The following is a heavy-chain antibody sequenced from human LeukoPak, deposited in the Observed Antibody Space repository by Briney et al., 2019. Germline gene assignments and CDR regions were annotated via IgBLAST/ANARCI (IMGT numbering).Heavy chain of an antibody. CDR1: GFTFSSYA. D-gene: IGHD6-13*01. J-gene: IGHJ4*02. CDR3: ARDPVGSSSPPY. Sequence: PGGSLRLSCAASGFTFSSYAMSWVRQAPGKGLEWVSTISGSGGSTYYADSVKGRFTISRDNSKNTLYLQMNSLRAEDTAVYYCARDPVGSSSPPYWGQGTLVTASS. V-gene: IGHV3-23*01. CDR2: ISGSGGST.